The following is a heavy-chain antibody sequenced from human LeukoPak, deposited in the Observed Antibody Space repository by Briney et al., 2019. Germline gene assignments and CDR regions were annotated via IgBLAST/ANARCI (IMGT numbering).Heavy chain of an antibody. V-gene: IGHV3-53*01. CDR3: ARGGSWNDFDY. CDR2: IYAGGRA. Sequence: GGSLRLSCAASGFSVTNTYLSWVRQAPGKGLEWVSVIYAGGRAAYVDSVEGRFSVSTDISMNTLYLRMDSLRDEDTALYYCARGGSWNDFDYWGQGTLVTVSS. D-gene: IGHD1-1*01. CDR1: GFSVTNTY. J-gene: IGHJ4*02.